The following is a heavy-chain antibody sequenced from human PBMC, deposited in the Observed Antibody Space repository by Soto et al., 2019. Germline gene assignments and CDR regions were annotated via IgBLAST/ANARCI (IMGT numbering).Heavy chain of an antibody. CDR3: ARDYCSRTSCSAGRGWFEP. CDR1: GFTFSSYG. J-gene: IGHJ5*02. V-gene: IGHV3-33*01. Sequence: QVQRVESGGGVVQPGRSLRLSCAASGFTFSSYGMHWVRQAPGKGLAWVAGRWYDGSNKYYADSGKGRFTISRENSKNTLYLQMNSMRAEETAVYYGARDYCSRTSCSAGRGWFEPWGKGTMVTVSS. D-gene: IGHD2-2*01. CDR2: RWYDGSNK.